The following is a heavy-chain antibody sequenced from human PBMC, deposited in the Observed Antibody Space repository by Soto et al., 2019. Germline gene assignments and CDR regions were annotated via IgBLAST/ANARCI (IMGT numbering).Heavy chain of an antibody. CDR1: GGSFSGYY. CDR2: INHSGST. D-gene: IGHD3-10*01. V-gene: IGHV4-34*01. J-gene: IGHJ5*02. CDR3: ARIGGITPHDP. Sequence: SETLSLTCAVYGGSFSGYYWSWIRQPPGKGLEWIGEINHSGSTNYNPSLKSRVTISVDTSKNQFSLKLSSVTAADTAVYYCARIGGITPHDPRGQGTLVTVSS.